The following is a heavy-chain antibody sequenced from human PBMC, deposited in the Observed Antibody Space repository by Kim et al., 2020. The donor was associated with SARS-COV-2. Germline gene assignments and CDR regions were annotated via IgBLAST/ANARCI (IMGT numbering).Heavy chain of an antibody. Sequence: KFQGRVTMTEDTSTDTAYMELSSLRSEDTAVYYCATVDYYDSSGYRWFDPWGQGTLVTVSS. J-gene: IGHJ5*02. D-gene: IGHD3-22*01. CDR3: ATVDYYDSSGYRWFDP. V-gene: IGHV1-24*01.